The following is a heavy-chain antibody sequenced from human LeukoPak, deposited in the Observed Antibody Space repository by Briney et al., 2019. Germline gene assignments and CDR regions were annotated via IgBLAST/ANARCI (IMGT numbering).Heavy chain of an antibody. CDR3: ARHHEYCSSTSCYEGQYYYGMDV. D-gene: IGHD2-2*01. CDR2: IYPGDSDT. Sequence: GESLKISCKGSGYSFTSYWIGWVRPMPGKGLEWMGIIYPGDSDTRYSPSFQGQVTISADKSISTAYLQWSSLKASDTAMYYCARHHEYCSSTSCYEGQYYYGMDVWGQGTTVTVSS. V-gene: IGHV5-51*01. J-gene: IGHJ6*02. CDR1: GYSFTSYW.